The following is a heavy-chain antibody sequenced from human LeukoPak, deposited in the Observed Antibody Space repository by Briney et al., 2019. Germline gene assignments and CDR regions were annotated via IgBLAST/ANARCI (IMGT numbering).Heavy chain of an antibody. D-gene: IGHD5-18*01. CDR1: GGSISSFF. CDR3: ARVYSYGEIWFDP. Sequence: SETLSLTCAVSGGSISSFFWSWIRQPPGEGLEWIGHIFYTGRTTYSPSLKSRVTISIDTSKNQFSLKMSSVTAADTAVYYCARVYSYGEIWFDPWGHGTLVTVSS. J-gene: IGHJ5*02. V-gene: IGHV4-59*01. CDR2: IFYTGRT.